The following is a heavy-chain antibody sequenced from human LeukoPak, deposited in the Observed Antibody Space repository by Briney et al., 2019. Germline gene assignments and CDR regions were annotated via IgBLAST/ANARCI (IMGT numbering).Heavy chain of an antibody. CDR3: AKTPDYYGSGSSSYIDC. CDR2: ISGSGGGT. CDR1: GFAFSSYA. D-gene: IGHD3-10*01. J-gene: IGHJ4*02. Sequence: GGSLRLSCAASGFAFSSYAMSWVRQAPGKGLEWVSAISGSGGGTYYANSVKGRFTISRDNSRDTLYLQMNSLRAEDTALYFCAKTPDYYGSGSSSYIDCWGQGTLVSVSS. V-gene: IGHV3-23*01.